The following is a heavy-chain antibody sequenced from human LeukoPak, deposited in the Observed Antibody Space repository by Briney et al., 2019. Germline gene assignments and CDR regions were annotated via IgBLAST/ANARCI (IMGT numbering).Heavy chain of an antibody. Sequence: ASVKVSCKASGYSFTSYEINWVRQATGQGLEWMGWMNPNSGNAGYAQKFQGRVTMTRNTPISTAYMELSSLRSEDTAVYYCARWVGATYYYYDMDVWGQGTTVNVS. J-gene: IGHJ6*02. CDR3: ARWVGATYYYYDMDV. D-gene: IGHD1-26*01. V-gene: IGHV1-8*01. CDR2: MNPNSGNA. CDR1: GYSFTSYE.